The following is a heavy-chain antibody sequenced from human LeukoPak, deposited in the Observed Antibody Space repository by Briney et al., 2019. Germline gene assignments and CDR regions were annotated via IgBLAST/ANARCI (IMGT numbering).Heavy chain of an antibody. V-gene: IGHV1-2*02. J-gene: IGHJ4*02. CDR2: INPNSGGT. Sequence: ASVKVSCKASGYTFTGYYMYWVRQAPGQGPEWMGWINPNSGGTNYVQKFQGRVTMTRDTSISTAYMELSRLRSDDTAVYYCASGAATGTGPGPYYFDYWGQGTLVTVSS. D-gene: IGHD6-13*01. CDR3: ASGAATGTGPGPYYFDY. CDR1: GYTFTGYY.